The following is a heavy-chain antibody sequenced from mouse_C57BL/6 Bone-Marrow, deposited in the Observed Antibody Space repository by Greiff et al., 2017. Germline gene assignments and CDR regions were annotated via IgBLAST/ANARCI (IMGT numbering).Heavy chain of an antibody. V-gene: IGHV1-52*01. CDR2: IDPSDSET. CDR3: AREGDGYYAWFAY. Sequence: VQLQQPGAELVRPGSSVKLSCKASGYTFTSYWMHWVKQRPIQGLEWIGNIDPSDSETHYNQKFKDKATLTVDKSSSTAYMQFSSLTSEDSAVYYCAREGDGYYAWFAYWGQGTLVTVSA. D-gene: IGHD2-3*01. J-gene: IGHJ3*01. CDR1: GYTFTSYW.